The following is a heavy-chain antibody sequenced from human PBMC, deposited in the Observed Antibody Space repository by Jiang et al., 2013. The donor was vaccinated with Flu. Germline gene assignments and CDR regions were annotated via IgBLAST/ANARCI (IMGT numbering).Heavy chain of an antibody. CDR2: INTITGNP. CDR1: GYSFTSYA. D-gene: IGHD3-3*01. V-gene: IGHV7-4-1*02. Sequence: QSGSELKQPGASVKVSCKASGYSFTSYALNWVRQASGQGLEWMGWINTITGNPTNSFDFKGRFVFSLNTSLSTAYLQINNLRPEDTAVYYCARVRYSDVLSGFSSWGQGTLVTVSS. J-gene: IGHJ4*02. CDR3: ARVRYSDVLSGFSS.